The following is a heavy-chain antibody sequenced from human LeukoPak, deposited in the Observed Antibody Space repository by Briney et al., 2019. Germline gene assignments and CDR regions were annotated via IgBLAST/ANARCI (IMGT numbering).Heavy chain of an antibody. CDR3: TTRKSNYGY. D-gene: IGHD4-11*01. V-gene: IGHV3-15*01. CDR2: IKSKTDGGTT. CDR1: GFTVSSNY. J-gene: IGHJ4*02. Sequence: GGSLRLSCAASGFTVSSNYMSWVRQAPGKGLEWVGRIKSKTDGGTTDYAAPVKGRFTISRDDSKNTLYLQMNSLKTEDTAVYYCTTRKSNYGYWGQGTLVTVSS.